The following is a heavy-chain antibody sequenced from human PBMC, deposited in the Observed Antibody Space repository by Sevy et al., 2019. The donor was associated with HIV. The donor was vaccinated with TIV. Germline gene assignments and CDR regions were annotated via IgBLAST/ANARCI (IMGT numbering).Heavy chain of an antibody. V-gene: IGHV4-59*01. CDR1: GGSISSYY. CDR2: IYYSGST. J-gene: IGHJ5*02. D-gene: IGHD6-13*01. CDR3: ARVGRSSWYNWFDP. Sequence: SETLSLTCTVSGGSISSYYWSWIRQPPGKGLEWMGYIYYSGSTNYNPSLKSRVTISVDTSKNQFSLKLSSVTAADTAVYYCARVGRSSWYNWFDPWGQGTLVTVSS.